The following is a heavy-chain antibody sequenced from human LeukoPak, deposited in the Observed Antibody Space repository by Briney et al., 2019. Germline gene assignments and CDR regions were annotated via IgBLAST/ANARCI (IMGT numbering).Heavy chain of an antibody. CDR3: AKDSGTYAFDY. Sequence: PGGSLRLSCAASGFTFSNYWMTWVRQAPGKGLEWVAKIKQDGSEIYYVDSVTGRFTISRDNAKNSVFLQINSLRAEDTAVYYCAKDSGTYAFDYWGQGTLVTVSS. CDR2: IKQDGSEI. D-gene: IGHD1-26*01. V-gene: IGHV3-7*04. J-gene: IGHJ4*02. CDR1: GFTFSNYW.